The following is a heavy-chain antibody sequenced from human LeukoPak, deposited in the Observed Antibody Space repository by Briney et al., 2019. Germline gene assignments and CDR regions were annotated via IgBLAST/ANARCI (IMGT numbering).Heavy chain of an antibody. D-gene: IGHD3-10*01. Sequence: ASVKVSCKVSGYTLTELSMHWVRQAPGQGLEWMGGIIPIFGTANYAQKFQGRVTITADESASTAYMELSSLRSEDTAVYYCADGSGSYLSGFDPWGQGTLVTVSS. CDR3: ADGSGSYLSGFDP. J-gene: IGHJ5*02. V-gene: IGHV1-69*13. CDR1: GYTLTELS. CDR2: IIPIFGTA.